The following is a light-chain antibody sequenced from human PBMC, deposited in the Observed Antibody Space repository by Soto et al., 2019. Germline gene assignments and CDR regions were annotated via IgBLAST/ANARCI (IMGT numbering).Light chain of an antibody. Sequence: EIVMTQSPATLSVSPGERATLSCRASQTVNSNLAWYQQKPGQAPRLLIYGASTRATGIPARFSGSGSGTEFTLTISSLQSEDFAVYCCQQYNNWPPRTFGGGTKVEIK. CDR3: QQYNNWPPRT. J-gene: IGKJ4*01. CDR1: QTVNSN. CDR2: GAS. V-gene: IGKV3-15*01.